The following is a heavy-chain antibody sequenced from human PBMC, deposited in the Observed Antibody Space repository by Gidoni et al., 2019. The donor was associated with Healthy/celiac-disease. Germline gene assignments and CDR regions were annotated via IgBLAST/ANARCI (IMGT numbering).Heavy chain of an antibody. CDR1: GGYISSYY. CDR2: IYYSGRT. V-gene: IGHV4-59*08. J-gene: IGHJ6*02. Sequence: QVQLQESGPGLVKPSETLSLTCSVSGGYISSYYWSWIRQPPGKGLEWIGYIYYSGRTNYNPSLKSRVTISVDTSKNQFSLKRSSVTAADTAVYYCARLRYYYGMDVWGQGTTVTVSS. CDR3: ARLRYYYGMDV.